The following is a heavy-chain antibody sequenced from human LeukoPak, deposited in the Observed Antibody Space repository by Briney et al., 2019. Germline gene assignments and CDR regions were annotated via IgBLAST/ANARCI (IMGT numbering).Heavy chain of an antibody. D-gene: IGHD3-16*01. Sequence: GGSLRLSCAASGFTFSSYSMNWVRQAPGKGLEWVSSISSSSYIYYADSVKGRFTISRDNSKNTLYLQMNSLRAEDTAVYYCARDGGSRFDYWGQGTLVTVSS. CDR1: GFTFSSYS. J-gene: IGHJ4*02. CDR2: ISSSSYI. CDR3: ARDGGSRFDY. V-gene: IGHV3-21*01.